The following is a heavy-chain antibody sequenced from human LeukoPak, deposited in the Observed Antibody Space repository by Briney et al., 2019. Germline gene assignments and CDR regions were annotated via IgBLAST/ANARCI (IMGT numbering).Heavy chain of an antibody. D-gene: IGHD3-3*01. CDR3: AKDRVGGIVLRFLEWFDY. V-gene: IGHV3-21*04. J-gene: IGHJ4*02. CDR2: ISSSSSYI. CDR1: GVTFSSYS. Sequence: GGSLRLSCAVSGVTFSSYSMNWVRQAPGKGLEWVSSISSSSSYIYYADSVKGRFTISRDNSKSTLYLQMNSLRAEDTAVYYCAKDRVGGIVLRFLEWFDYWGQGTLVTVSS.